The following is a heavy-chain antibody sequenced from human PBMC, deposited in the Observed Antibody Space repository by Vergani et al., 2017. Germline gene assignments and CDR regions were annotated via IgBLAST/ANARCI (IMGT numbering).Heavy chain of an antibody. J-gene: IGHJ6*02. V-gene: IGHV1-3*01. CDR1: GYTFTSYA. CDR2: SNAGNGNT. D-gene: IGHD3-16*01. Sequence: QVQLVQSGAEVKKPGVSVKVSCKASGYTFTSYAMHWVRQAPGQRLEGMGWSNAGNGNTKYSQKFQGRVTMTRDTSASTADMELSSLRSEDTAVYYCARDQNGWGGMDVWGQGTTVTVSS. CDR3: ARDQNGWGGMDV.